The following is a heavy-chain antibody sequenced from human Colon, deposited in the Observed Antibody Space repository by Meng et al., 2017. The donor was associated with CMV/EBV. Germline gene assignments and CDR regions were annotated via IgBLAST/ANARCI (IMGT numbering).Heavy chain of an antibody. D-gene: IGHD2/OR15-2a*01. V-gene: IGHV3-23*01. J-gene: IGHJ4*02. Sequence: GESLKISCVVSGVTFSDSVMSWVRQAPGKGLEWVAAISSWGDKRDYADSVKGRFTISRDNFRNTVILQMSSMKVEDTAVYYCARGQFLHYFDDWGRGTLVTVSS. CDR3: ARGQFLHYFDD. CDR2: ISSWGDKR. CDR1: GVTFSDSV.